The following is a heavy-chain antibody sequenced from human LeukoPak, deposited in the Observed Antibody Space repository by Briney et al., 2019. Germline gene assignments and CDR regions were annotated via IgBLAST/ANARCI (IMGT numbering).Heavy chain of an antibody. J-gene: IGHJ4*02. Sequence: GGSLRLSCAASGFTVSSNYMSWVRQAPGKGLEWVSVIYSGGSTYYADSVRGRFTISRDNSKNTLYLQMNSLRAEDTAVYYCARPFSRATDYWGQGTLVTVSS. CDR1: GFTVSSNY. D-gene: IGHD1-26*01. V-gene: IGHV3-66*04. CDR2: IYSGGST. CDR3: ARPFSRATDY.